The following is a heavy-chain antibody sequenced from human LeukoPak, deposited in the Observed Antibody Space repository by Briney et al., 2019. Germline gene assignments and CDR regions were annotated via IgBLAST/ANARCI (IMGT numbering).Heavy chain of an antibody. Sequence: GGSLRLSCAASGFTFNNYAMTWVRQAPGKGLEWVSSISASGVMTYYADSVKGRFTVSRDNSKNSLYLQMSSLTAADTAVYYCARTTEGYSSRSSCFGFSYSYYMDVWGKGTTVTISS. CDR3: ARTTEGYSSRSSCFGFSYSYYMDV. V-gene: IGHV3-23*01. D-gene: IGHD2-2*01. CDR2: ISASGVMT. J-gene: IGHJ6*03. CDR1: GFTFNNYA.